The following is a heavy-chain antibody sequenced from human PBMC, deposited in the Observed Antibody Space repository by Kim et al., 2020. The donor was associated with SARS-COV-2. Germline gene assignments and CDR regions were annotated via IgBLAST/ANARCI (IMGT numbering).Heavy chain of an antibody. CDR2: ISYDGSNK. V-gene: IGHV3-30*18. D-gene: IGHD1-7*01. CDR1: GFTFSSYG. Sequence: GGSLRLSCAASGFTFSSYGMHWVRQAPGKGLEWVAVISYDGSNKYYADSVKGRFTISIDNSKNTLYLQMNSLRAEDTAVYYCAKELELLILGAFDIWGQG. J-gene: IGHJ3*02. CDR3: AKELELLILGAFDI.